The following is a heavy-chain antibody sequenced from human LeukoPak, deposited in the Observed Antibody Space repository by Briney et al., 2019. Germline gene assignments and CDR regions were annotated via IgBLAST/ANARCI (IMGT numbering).Heavy chain of an antibody. CDR2: INHNSGGT. CDR3: VKGSNGGGWTHIARLHFDY. CDR1: GHIFTGYY. V-gene: IGHV1-2*02. D-gene: IGHD2-21*01. Sequence: GASVKVSCKASGHIFTGYYMHWVRQAPGEGLEWMGWINHNSGGTNYAQKFQGRVTMTRDTSISTAYMELSRLRSDDTAVYYCVKGSNGGGWTHIARLHFDYWGQGILVTVSS. J-gene: IGHJ4*02.